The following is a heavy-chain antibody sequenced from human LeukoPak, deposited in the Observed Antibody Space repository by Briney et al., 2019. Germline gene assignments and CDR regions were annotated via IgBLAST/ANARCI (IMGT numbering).Heavy chain of an antibody. V-gene: IGHV5-51*01. J-gene: IGHJ4*02. Sequence: LGEYLKISCKGSGYSFTSYWIGWVRQMPGKGLEWMGIIYPGDSDTRYSPSFQGQVTISADKSISTAYLQWSSLKASDTAMYYCARTLAAAPYYFDYWGQGTLVTVSS. D-gene: IGHD2-15*01. CDR3: ARTLAAAPYYFDY. CDR2: IYPGDSDT. CDR1: GYSFTSYW.